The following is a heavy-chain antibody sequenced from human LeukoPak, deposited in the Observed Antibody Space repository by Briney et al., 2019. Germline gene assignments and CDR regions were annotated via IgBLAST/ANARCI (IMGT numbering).Heavy chain of an antibody. D-gene: IGHD1-26*01. CDR1: GFTFSSYS. CDR2: ISSSSSYI. Sequence: GGSLRLSCAASGFTFSSYSMNWVRQAPGKGLEWVSSISSSSSYIYYADSVKGRFTISRDNAKSSLYLQMNSLRAEDTALDYCARVILFSGSYGGFRGAFDMSERGTLVTVYS. V-gene: IGHV3-21*04. J-gene: IGHJ3*02. CDR3: ARVILFSGSYGGFRGAFDM.